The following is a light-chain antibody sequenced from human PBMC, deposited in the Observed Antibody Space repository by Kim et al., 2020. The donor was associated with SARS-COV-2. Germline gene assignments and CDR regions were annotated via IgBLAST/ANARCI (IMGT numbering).Light chain of an antibody. V-gene: IGKV1-5*01. J-gene: IGKJ1*01. CDR1: QSSGNW. CDR2: DAS. Sequence: SASVGDRVIITCRASQSSGNWLAWYQQRPGKAPKLLIYDASSVAFGVPSRFSGSGSGTEFTLTINSLQPDDFATYYCQHCDPYSTFGQGTKVDIK. CDR3: QHCDPYST.